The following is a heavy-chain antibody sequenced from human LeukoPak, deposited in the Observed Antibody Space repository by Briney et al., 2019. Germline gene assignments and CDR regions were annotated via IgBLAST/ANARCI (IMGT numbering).Heavy chain of an antibody. CDR1: GGSFSGYY. V-gene: IGHV4-34*01. Sequence: PSETLSLTCAVYGGSFSGYYWSWIRQPPGKGLEWIGEINHSGSTNYNPSLKSRVTISVDTSKNQFSLKLSSVTAADTAVYYCARGRPIVWWLRGGYFDYWGQGTLVTVSS. CDR2: INHSGST. J-gene: IGHJ4*02. CDR3: ARGRPIVWWLRGGYFDY. D-gene: IGHD5-12*01.